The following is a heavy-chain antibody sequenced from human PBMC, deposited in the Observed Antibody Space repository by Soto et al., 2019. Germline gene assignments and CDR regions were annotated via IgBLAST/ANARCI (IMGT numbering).Heavy chain of an antibody. D-gene: IGHD2-21*01. Sequence: PGESLKISCKGSGYPFTAYWIAWVRQMPGKGLEWIGIIFPANSNVRYSPSFRGQVTISVARSISTAYLQWSSLKASDTAMYFCARQFVGVPTIPLLFFAYGGRGTLVPVSS. CDR1: GYPFTAYW. V-gene: IGHV5-51*01. CDR3: ARQFVGVPTIPLLFFAY. CDR2: IFPANSNV. J-gene: IGHJ4*02.